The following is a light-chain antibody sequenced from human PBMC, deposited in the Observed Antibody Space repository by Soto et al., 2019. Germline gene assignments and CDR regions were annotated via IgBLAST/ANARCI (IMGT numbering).Light chain of an antibody. V-gene: IGKV3-20*01. CDR3: QQYASPPIY. Sequence: EIVLTQSPGTLSLSPGERATLSCRASQSVGRNYLAWYQQKPGQAPRRLIHDASIRATGIPDRFSGSGSGTYFTLTISRLEPEDFAVYYWQQYASPPIYFGQGTRLDIK. CDR1: QSVGRNY. CDR2: DAS. J-gene: IGKJ5*01.